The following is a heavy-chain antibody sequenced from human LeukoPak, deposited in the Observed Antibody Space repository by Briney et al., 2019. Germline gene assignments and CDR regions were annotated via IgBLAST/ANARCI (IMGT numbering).Heavy chain of an antibody. CDR1: GYTFTSYG. CDR3: ATFWSVTMNMNV. Sequence: ASVKVSCKASGYTFTSYGISWVRQAPGQGLEWMGWISAYNGNTRYAQKLQGRVTMTTDTSTSTAYMELRSLRSDDTAVYYCATFWSVTMNMNVWGKGTTVTVSS. V-gene: IGHV1-18*01. D-gene: IGHD3-22*01. J-gene: IGHJ6*03. CDR2: ISAYNGNT.